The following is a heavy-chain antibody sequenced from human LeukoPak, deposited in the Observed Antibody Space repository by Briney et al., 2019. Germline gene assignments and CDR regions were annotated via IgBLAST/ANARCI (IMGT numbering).Heavy chain of an antibody. J-gene: IGHJ4*02. CDR3: AKARGPAATHPDY. V-gene: IGHV3-23*01. Sequence: PGGSLRLSCAASGFTFSSYAMTWVRQAPGKGLEWVSAIFGSDGSTYYADSVKGRFTISGDNPKNTLYLQMNSLRAEDTAVYYCAKARGPAATHPDYWGQGILVTVSS. D-gene: IGHD6-25*01. CDR1: GFTFSSYA. CDR2: IFGSDGST.